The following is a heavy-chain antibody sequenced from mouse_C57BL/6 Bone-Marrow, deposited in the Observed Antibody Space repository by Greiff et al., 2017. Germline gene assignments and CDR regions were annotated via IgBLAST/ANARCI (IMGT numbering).Heavy chain of an antibody. CDR1: GFTFSSYG. CDR3: ARGPTVVKAY. V-gene: IGHV5-6*01. Sequence: EVQVVESGGDLVKPGGSLKLSCAASGFTFSSYGMSWVRQTPDKRLEWVATISSGGSYTYYPDSVKGRFTIARDNAKNTLYLQMSRLKSEDTAMYYCARGPTVVKAYWGQGTLVTVSA. J-gene: IGHJ3*01. CDR2: ISSGGSYT. D-gene: IGHD1-1*01.